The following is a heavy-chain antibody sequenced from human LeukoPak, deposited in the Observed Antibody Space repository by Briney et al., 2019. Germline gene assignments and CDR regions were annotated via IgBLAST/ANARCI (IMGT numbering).Heavy chain of an antibody. CDR2: IYTSGST. V-gene: IGHV4-61*02. Sequence: PSETLSLTCTVSGGSISSGSYYWSWIRQPAGKGLEWIGRIYTSGSTNYNPSLKSRVTISVDTSKNQFSLKLSSVTAADTAVYYCARDSPYYYDSMYYFDYWGQGTLVTVSS. D-gene: IGHD3-22*01. J-gene: IGHJ4*02. CDR1: GGSISSGSYY. CDR3: ARDSPYYYDSMYYFDY.